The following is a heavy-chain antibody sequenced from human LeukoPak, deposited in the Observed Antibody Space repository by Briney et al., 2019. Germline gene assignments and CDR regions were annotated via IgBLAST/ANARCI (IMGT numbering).Heavy chain of an antibody. CDR1: GFAFSSYRMN. D-gene: IGHD5-24*01. CDR2: IYYSGST. J-gene: IGHJ4*02. CDR3: ARERRDGYNWIDY. Sequence: GSLRLSCEVSGFAFSSYRMNWVRQAPGKGLEWIGNIYYSGSTYYNPSLKSRVTISVDTSKNHFSLKLSSVTAADTAVYYCARERRDGYNWIDYWGQGTLVTVSS. V-gene: IGHV4-39*02.